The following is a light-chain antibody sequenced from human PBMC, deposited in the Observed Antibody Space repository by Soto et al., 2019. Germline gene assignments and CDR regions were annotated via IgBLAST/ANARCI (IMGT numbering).Light chain of an antibody. CDR2: DVS. CDR3: ASYTTSSTYV. J-gene: IGLJ1*01. V-gene: IGLV2-14*01. CDR1: SSDVGGYSY. Sequence: QPVLTQPASVSGSPGQSIAISCTGTSSDVGGYSYVSWYQQQPGKAPKLVISDVSNRPSGVSDHFSGSKSGNTASLTISGLQTEDEADYYCASYTTSSTYVFGTGTKLTVL.